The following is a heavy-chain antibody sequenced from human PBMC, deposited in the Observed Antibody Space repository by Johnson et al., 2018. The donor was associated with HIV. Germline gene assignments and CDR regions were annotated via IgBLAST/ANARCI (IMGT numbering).Heavy chain of an antibody. V-gene: IGHV3-66*01. Sequence: VQLVESGGGLVRPGGSLRLSCTASGFTVSSNYMSCVRQAPGKGLEWVSVIDTAGSTYDADSVKGRFTIYRDNSKNSLYLQMNSLRAEDTALYYCARWRDYYDSSLGAFDIWGQGTMVTVSS. CDR2: IDTAGST. D-gene: IGHD3-22*01. J-gene: IGHJ3*02. CDR1: GFTVSSNY. CDR3: ARWRDYYDSSLGAFDI.